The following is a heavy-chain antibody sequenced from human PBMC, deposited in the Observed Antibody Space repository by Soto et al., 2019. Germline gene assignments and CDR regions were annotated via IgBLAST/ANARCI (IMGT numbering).Heavy chain of an antibody. CDR1: GFTFSSYA. J-gene: IGHJ6*03. CDR3: AKVGTIFGVVEDYMDV. D-gene: IGHD3-3*01. Sequence: EVQLLESGGGLVQPGGSLRLSCAASGFTFSSYAMSWVRQAPGKGLEWVSAISGSGGSTYYADSVKGRFTISRDNSKNTLYLQMNSLRAEDTAVYYCAKVGTIFGVVEDYMDVWGKGTTVTVSS. CDR2: ISGSGGST. V-gene: IGHV3-23*01.